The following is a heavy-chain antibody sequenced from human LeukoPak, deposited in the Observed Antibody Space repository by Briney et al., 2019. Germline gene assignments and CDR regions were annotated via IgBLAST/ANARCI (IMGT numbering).Heavy chain of an antibody. CDR1: GDSISSYY. CDR2: IYYSGKT. CDR3: ARYYCPGGSCSHFDY. J-gene: IGHJ4*02. Sequence: KPSETLSLTCTVSGDSISSYYWSWIRQPPGKGLEWIGYIYYSGKTNCNPFLKSRVTISADTSKNQFSLKLTSVTAADTAVYYCARYYCPGGSCSHFDYWGQGTLVTVSS. V-gene: IGHV4-59*08. D-gene: IGHD2-15*01.